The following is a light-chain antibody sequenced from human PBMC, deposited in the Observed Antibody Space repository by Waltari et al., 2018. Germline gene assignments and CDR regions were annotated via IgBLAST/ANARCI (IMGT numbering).Light chain of an antibody. CDR3: AAWDDSLNGYV. J-gene: IGLJ1*01. CDR2: SHN. V-gene: IGLV1-44*01. Sequence: SVLTQPPSASATPGQRVTISCSGGRSTVGSHAVNWYQQLPGSGPKLLIYSHNQRPSGVPDRFSASKSGTSASLAISGLQSEDEADYYCAAWDDSLNGYVFGSGTKVTAL. CDR1: RSTVGSHA.